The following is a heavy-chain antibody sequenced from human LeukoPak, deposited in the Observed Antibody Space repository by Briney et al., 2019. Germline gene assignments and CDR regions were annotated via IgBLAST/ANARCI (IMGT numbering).Heavy chain of an antibody. Sequence: ASVKVSCKASGYTFTDYYIHWVRQAPGQGLEWMGWINPNSGGTNYAQKFQGRVTMTRDTSISTAYMDLSRLRSDDTAVYYCARRIVGALYYFDYSGQGTLVTVSS. D-gene: IGHD1-26*01. V-gene: IGHV1-2*02. CDR2: INPNSGGT. CDR1: GYTFTDYY. J-gene: IGHJ4*02. CDR3: ARRIVGALYYFDY.